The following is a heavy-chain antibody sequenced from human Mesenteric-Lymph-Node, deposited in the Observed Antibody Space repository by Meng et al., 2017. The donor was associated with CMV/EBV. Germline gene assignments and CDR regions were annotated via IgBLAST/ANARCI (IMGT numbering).Heavy chain of an antibody. Sequence: GGSLRLSCAASGFTFSSYAMHWVRQAPGKGLEWVAVISYDGSNKYYADSVKGRFTISRDNSKSAQYLQMNSLRAEDTAVYYCARDLTIAAALGWLDPWGQGTLVTVSS. CDR2: ISYDGSNK. V-gene: IGHV3-30-3*01. J-gene: IGHJ5*02. CDR1: GFTFSSYA. D-gene: IGHD6-13*01. CDR3: ARDLTIAAALGWLDP.